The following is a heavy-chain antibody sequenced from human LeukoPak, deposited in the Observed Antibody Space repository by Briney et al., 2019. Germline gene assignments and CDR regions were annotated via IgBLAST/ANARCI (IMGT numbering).Heavy chain of an antibody. CDR3: ATQTGYYNPFDN. D-gene: IGHD3-9*01. CDR1: GGSISSYY. J-gene: IGHJ4*02. Sequence: SEALSLTCTVSGGSISSYYWSWIRQPPGKGLEWIGYINYSGSTNYNPSLKSRVTISVDTSKNQFSLKLSSVTAADTAVYYCATQTGYYNPFDNWGQGTLVTVSS. V-gene: IGHV4-59*01. CDR2: INYSGST.